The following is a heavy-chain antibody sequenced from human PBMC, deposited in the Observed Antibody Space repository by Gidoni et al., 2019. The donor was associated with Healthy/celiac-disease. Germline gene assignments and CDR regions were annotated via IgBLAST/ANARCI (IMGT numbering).Heavy chain of an antibody. CDR1: GYTFTSYY. V-gene: IGHV1-46*03. J-gene: IGHJ2*01. CDR3: ARDGLLKSSGWYPGPENTLDWYFDL. Sequence: QVQLVQSGAEVKKPGASVKVSCKASGYTFTSYYMHWVRQVPGQGLEWMGIINPSGGSTSYAQKFQGRVTMTRDTSTSTVYMELSSLRSEDTAVYYCARDGLLKSSGWYPGPENTLDWYFDLWGRGTLVTVSS. CDR2: INPSGGST. D-gene: IGHD6-19*01.